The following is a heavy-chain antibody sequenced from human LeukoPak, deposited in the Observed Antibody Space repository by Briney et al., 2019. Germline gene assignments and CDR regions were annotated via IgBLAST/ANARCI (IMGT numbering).Heavy chain of an antibody. D-gene: IGHD2-2*02. J-gene: IGHJ6*03. CDR1: GFTFSSYG. CDR3: AKDGRYCSSTSCYTLTNYYYYYMDV. CDR2: IRYDGSNK. Sequence: GGSLRLSCAASGFTFSSYGMHWVRQAPGKGLEWVAFIRYDGSNKYYADSVKGRFTISRDNSKNTLYLQMNSLRAEDTAVYYCAKDGRYCSSTSCYTLTNYYYYYMDVWGKGTTVTVSS. V-gene: IGHV3-30*02.